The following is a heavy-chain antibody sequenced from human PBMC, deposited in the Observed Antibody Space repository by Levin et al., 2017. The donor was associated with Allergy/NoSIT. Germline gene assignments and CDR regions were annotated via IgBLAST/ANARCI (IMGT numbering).Heavy chain of an antibody. V-gene: IGHV3-74*01. D-gene: IGHD3-16*02. J-gene: IGHJ4*02. CDR3: AREGLSVSRSYLHGDY. CDR1: GFTFNNYW. CDR2: FKSDGSST. Sequence: GGSLRLSCAASGFTFNNYWLHWVRQAPGKGLVWVSRFKSDGSSTNYADSVKGRFSIPRDNANNNLYLQMNSLRVEATAVYYCAREGLSVSRSYLHGDYWGQGTLVTVSS.